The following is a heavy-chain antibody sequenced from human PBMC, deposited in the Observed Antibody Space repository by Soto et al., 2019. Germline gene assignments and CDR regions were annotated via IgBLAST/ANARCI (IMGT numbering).Heavy chain of an antibody. Sequence: QLQLQESGPGLVKPSETLSLTCTVSGGSIGSSTYYWSWIRQPPGKGMEWIGSVYHTGTTYYNPSLKSPVTISVDTSKNQFSLKLTSVTAADPAGYYCARPHYSSSSHFDYWGQGTLVTVSS. CDR3: ARPHYSSSSHFDY. CDR2: VYHTGTT. D-gene: IGHD6-6*01. J-gene: IGHJ4*02. V-gene: IGHV4-39*01. CDR1: GGSIGSSTYY.